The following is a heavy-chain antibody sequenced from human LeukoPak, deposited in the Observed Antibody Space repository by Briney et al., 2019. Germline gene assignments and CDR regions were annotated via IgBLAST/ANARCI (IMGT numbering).Heavy chain of an antibody. D-gene: IGHD4-17*01. Sequence: GGSLRLSCAASGFTFSSYSMSWVRQAPGKGLEWVSVISGSGGSTYYADSVKGRFTISRDNSKNTLYLQMNRLRAEDTAVYYCAKEIYGDPTGGRFQHWGQGTLVTVSS. V-gene: IGHV3-23*01. CDR2: ISGSGGST. CDR3: AKEIYGDPTGGRFQH. CDR1: GFTFSSYS. J-gene: IGHJ1*01.